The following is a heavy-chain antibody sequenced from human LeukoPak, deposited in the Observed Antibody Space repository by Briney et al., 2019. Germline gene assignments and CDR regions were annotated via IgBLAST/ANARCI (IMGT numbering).Heavy chain of an antibody. V-gene: IGHV3-21*01. CDR1: GFTFGAYN. CDR2: ISTSSSYI. Sequence: GGSLRLSCAASGFTFGAYNMNWVRQAPGKGLEWVSSISTSSSYIYYADSLKGRFTISRDNSKNSLYLQMNSLRAEDTAVYFCAGGPRYRYYMDVWGKGTTVTISS. J-gene: IGHJ6*03. D-gene: IGHD1-1*01. CDR3: AGGPRYRYYMDV.